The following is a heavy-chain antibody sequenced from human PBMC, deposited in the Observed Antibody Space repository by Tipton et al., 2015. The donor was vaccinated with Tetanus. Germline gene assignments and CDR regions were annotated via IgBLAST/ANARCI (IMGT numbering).Heavy chain of an antibody. V-gene: IGHV4-30-2*02. J-gene: IGHJ4*02. Sequence: TLSLTCAVSGASISSIYSWSWIRQPPGKGLEWIGYVFRSGSADYNPSLKSRVNISLDTSKNQFSLKLTSVTAADTAVYYCASRGYSGRRQIEDYWGQGTLVTVSS. CDR2: VFRSGSA. CDR1: GASISSIYS. D-gene: IGHD5-12*01. CDR3: ASRGYSGRRQIEDY.